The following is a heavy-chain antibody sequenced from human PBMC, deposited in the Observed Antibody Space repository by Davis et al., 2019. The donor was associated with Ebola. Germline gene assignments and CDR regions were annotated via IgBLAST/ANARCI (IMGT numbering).Heavy chain of an antibody. V-gene: IGHV4-34*01. CDR1: GGSFSGYY. D-gene: IGHD3-10*01. J-gene: IGHJ4*02. CDR2: INHSGST. Sequence: GSLRLSCAVYGGSFSGYYWSWIRQPPGKGLEWIGEINHSGSTNYNPSLKSRVTISVDTSKNQFSLKLSSVTAADTAVYYCAGRGYFDYWGQGTLVTVSS. CDR3: AGRGYFDY.